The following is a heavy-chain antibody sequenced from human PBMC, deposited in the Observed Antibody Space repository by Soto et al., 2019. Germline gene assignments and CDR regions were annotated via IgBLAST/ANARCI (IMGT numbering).Heavy chain of an antibody. D-gene: IGHD2-15*01. CDR1: GGSVSSTTYY. CDR3: GAQDMTVIPLTSAYLDF. CDR2: ASYRGGI. Sequence: QLQLQESGPGLVKPSETLSLTCTVSGGSVSSTTYYWGWIRQPPGKGLEWVGIASYRGGIYYNPSHRSRVTLSEDPSKNYSSLELASVTAADPAVYFWGAQDMTVIPLTSAYLDFWGQGALVTVSS. J-gene: IGHJ4*02. V-gene: IGHV4-39*02.